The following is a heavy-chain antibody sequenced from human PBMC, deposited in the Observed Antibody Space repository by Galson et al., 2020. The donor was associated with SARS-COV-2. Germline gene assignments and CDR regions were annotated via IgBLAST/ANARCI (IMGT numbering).Heavy chain of an antibody. CDR3: ARDLRRYYYGMDV. J-gene: IGHJ6*04. V-gene: IGHV3-33*01. Sequence: TEGSLRLSCAASGFTFGSYGMHWVRQAPGKGLEWVAVIWYDGRNKYYIDSVKGRFTISRDNSRNMLYLQMSSLRAEDTAVYYCARDLRRYYYGMDVWGEGTTVTVSS. CDR2: IWYDGRNK. CDR1: GFTFGSYG.